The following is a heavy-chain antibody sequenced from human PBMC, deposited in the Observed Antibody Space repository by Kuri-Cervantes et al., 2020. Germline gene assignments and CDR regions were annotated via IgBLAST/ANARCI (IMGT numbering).Heavy chain of an antibody. CDR2: MRSGGDNI. D-gene: IGHD1-1*01. V-gene: IGHV3-23*01. J-gene: IGHJ6*03. CDR3: AKGGRRPTGIDYFYMDV. CDR1: GFTFSNYA. Sequence: GESLKISCAASGFTFSNYAMTWVRQVPGRGLEWVLTMRSGGDNIYYADSVKGRFTISRDNSKNTLFLQMNSVRAEDTAVYYCAKGGRRPTGIDYFYMDVWGKGTTVTVSS.